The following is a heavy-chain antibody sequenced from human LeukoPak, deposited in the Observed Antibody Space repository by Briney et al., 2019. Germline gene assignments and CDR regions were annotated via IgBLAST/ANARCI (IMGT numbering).Heavy chain of an antibody. Sequence: PGGSLRLSCAASGFTFRFYAMNWVRQAPGEGLEWVSVIGGSGSTAYYTDSVKGRFTISRDNSRNTLYLQMNSLRAEDTAVYYSAKDRSMITSGDAFDIWGQGTMVTVS. D-gene: IGHD3-16*01. CDR1: GFTFRFYA. CDR3: AKDRSMITSGDAFDI. J-gene: IGHJ3*02. V-gene: IGHV3-23*01. CDR2: IGGSGSTA.